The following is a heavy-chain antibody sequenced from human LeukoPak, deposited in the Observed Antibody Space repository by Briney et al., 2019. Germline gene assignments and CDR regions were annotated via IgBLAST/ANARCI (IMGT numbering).Heavy chain of an antibody. V-gene: IGHV4-39*01. CDR2: IYYSGST. J-gene: IGHJ4*02. D-gene: IGHD2-21*02. Sequence: SETLSLTCTVSGGSISSSSYYWGWIRQPPGKGLEWIGSIYYSGSTYYNPSLKSRVTISVDTSKNQFSLKLSSVTAADTAVYYCALYVVVTDIDYWGQGTLVTVSS. CDR1: GGSISSSSYY. CDR3: ALYVVVTDIDY.